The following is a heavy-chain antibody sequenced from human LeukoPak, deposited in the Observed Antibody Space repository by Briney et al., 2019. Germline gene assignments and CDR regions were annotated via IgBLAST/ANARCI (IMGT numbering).Heavy chain of an antibody. Sequence: SETLSLTCTVSGGSISSYYGSWIRQPPGKGLEWIGYIYYSGSTNYNPSLKSRVTISVDTSKNQFSLKLSSVTAADTAVYYCARHTIFGVVIVPFDPWGQGTLVTVSS. J-gene: IGHJ5*02. D-gene: IGHD3-3*01. CDR2: IYYSGST. V-gene: IGHV4-59*08. CDR3: ARHTIFGVVIVPFDP. CDR1: GGSISSYY.